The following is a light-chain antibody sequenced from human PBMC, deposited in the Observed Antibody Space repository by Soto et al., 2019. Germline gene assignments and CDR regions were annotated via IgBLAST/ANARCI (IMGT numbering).Light chain of an antibody. Sequence: LTPPPSGSGSPGQSVTISCTGTSNDVGGYNFVSWYQQHPGKAPKLMIFEVSKRPSGVPDRFSGSKSGSTASLTVSGLQAEDEADYYCSSYAGNNIYYVFGTGTKVTVL. CDR3: SSYAGNNIYYV. CDR2: EVS. J-gene: IGLJ1*01. V-gene: IGLV2-8*01. CDR1: SNDVGGYNF.